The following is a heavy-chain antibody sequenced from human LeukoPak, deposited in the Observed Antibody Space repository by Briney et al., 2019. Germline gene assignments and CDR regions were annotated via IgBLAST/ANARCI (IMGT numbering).Heavy chain of an antibody. V-gene: IGHV1-18*01. Sequence: GASVTVSCKGSGYTFSNYGISWVRQAPGQGLEWVGWISAYTGKTNYAQKVQGRVTMTTDTSTSTAYMDLRSLRSDDTAVYYCAREKYTYGRGFYFDYWGQGTLVTVSS. J-gene: IGHJ4*02. CDR2: ISAYTGKT. CDR1: GYTFSNYG. D-gene: IGHD5-18*01. CDR3: AREKYTYGRGFYFDY.